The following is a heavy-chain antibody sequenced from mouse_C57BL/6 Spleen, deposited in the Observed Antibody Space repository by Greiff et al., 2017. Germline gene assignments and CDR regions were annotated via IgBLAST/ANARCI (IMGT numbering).Heavy chain of an antibody. D-gene: IGHD1-1*01. V-gene: IGHV6-6*01. J-gene: IGHJ1*03. CDR1: GFTFSDAW. CDR2: IRNKANNHAT. CDR3: TRRYPYGYFDV. Sequence: EVQGVESGGGLVQPGGSMKLSCAASGFTFSDAWMDWVRQSPEKGLEWVAEIRNKANNHATYYAESVKGRFTISRDDSKSSVYLQMNSLRAEDTGIYYCTRRYPYGYFDVWGTGTTVTVSS.